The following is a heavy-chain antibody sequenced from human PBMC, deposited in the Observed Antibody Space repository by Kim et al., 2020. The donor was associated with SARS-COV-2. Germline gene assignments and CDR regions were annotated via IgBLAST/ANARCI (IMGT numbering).Heavy chain of an antibody. Sequence: ASVKVSCQASGYTFASQVINWVRQARGQGLEWMGWINTKTGHPTYAQGFTGRYVFSLDTSVRTAYMEISGLKTEDTAIYFCAYFSRGPVPESWGQGTPVTVSS. CDR3: AYFSRGPVPES. D-gene: IGHD1-26*01. V-gene: IGHV7-4-1*02. J-gene: IGHJ4*02. CDR1: GYTFASQV. CDR2: INTKTGHP.